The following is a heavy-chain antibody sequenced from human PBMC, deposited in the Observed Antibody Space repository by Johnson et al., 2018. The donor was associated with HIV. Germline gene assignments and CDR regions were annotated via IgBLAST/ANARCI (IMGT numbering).Heavy chain of an antibody. V-gene: IGHV3-23*04. J-gene: IGHJ3*01. Sequence: VQLVESGGGLVQPGGSLRLSCAGSGFTFIDYYMRWIRQAPGKGLEWVSCISGSGGSTYYEDYVKGRLTISRNKSKNTLYLTMNSVGSEDAAVYCCAKSGLWGLMNWGQGTMVTVSS. CDR3: AKSGLWGLMN. CDR1: GFTFIDYY. CDR2: ISGSGGST. D-gene: IGHD4-17*01.